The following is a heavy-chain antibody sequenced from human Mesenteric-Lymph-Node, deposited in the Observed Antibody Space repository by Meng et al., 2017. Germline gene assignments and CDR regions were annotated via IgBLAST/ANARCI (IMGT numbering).Heavy chain of an antibody. D-gene: IGHD3-9*01. Sequence: ASVKVSCKASGYTFTGYYMHWVRQAPGQGLEWMGWINPNSGGTNYAQKFQGRVTMTRDTSISTAYMELSRLRSDDTAVYYCARDHVRYYDILTGYYVDYWGQGTLVTVSS. CDR1: GYTFTGYY. J-gene: IGHJ4*02. CDR2: INPNSGGT. V-gene: IGHV1-2*02. CDR3: ARDHVRYYDILTGYYVDY.